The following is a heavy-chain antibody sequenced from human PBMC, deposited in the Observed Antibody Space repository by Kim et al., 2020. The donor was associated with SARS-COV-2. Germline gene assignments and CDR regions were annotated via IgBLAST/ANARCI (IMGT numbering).Heavy chain of an antibody. Sequence: SETLSLTCTVSGGSISISRYYWGWIRQPPGKGLEWIGSIYYSGWTYYNPSLKSRVTISVDTSKNQFSLKLSSVTAADTAVYYCARHKGNTIFGVVIIDAFDIWGQGTMVTVSS. V-gene: IGHV4-39*01. D-gene: IGHD3-3*01. CDR3: ARHKGNTIFGVVIIDAFDI. CDR2: IYYSGWT. CDR1: GGSISISRYY. J-gene: IGHJ3*02.